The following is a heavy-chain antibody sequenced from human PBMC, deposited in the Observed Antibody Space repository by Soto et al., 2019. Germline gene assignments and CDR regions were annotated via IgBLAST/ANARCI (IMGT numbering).Heavy chain of an antibody. CDR2: SSATGAGT. Sequence: EVQLLESGGGLVQPGGSLRLSCAASGFTFSSYGMTWVRQAPGKGLEWVSFSSATGAGTYYADSVKGRFTITGDDSKNTVYLQMHSLRVEDTAVYYCAKWNGYGDFWGQGTLVTVSS. V-gene: IGHV3-23*01. CDR1: GFTFSSYG. J-gene: IGHJ4*02. CDR3: AKWNGYGDF. D-gene: IGHD1-1*01.